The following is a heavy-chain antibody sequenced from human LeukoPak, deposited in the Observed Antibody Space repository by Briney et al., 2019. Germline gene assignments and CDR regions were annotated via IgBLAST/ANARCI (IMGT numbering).Heavy chain of an antibody. D-gene: IGHD3-10*01. CDR2: IYSGGST. V-gene: IGHV3-66*02. CDR1: GFTVSSNY. CDR3: ARDSRIRSASGSYVYYYMDV. J-gene: IGHJ6*03. Sequence: GGSLRLSCAASGFTVSSNYMSWVRQAPGKGLEWVSVIYSGGSTYYADSVKGRFTISRDNSKNTLYLQMNSLRAEDTAVYDCARDSRIRSASGSYVYYYMDVWGKGTTVTVSS.